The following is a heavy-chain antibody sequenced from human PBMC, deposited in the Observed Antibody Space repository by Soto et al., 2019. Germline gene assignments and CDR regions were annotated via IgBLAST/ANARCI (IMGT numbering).Heavy chain of an antibody. CDR1: GYTFTGYY. Sequence: ASVKVSCKASGYTFTGYYMHWVRQAPGQGLEWMGWINPNSGGTNYAQKFQGRVTMTRDTSISTAYMELSRLRSDDTAVYYCATDGALRSLRSWFDPWGQGTLVTVSS. D-gene: IGHD4-17*01. V-gene: IGHV1-2*02. J-gene: IGHJ5*02. CDR3: ATDGALRSLRSWFDP. CDR2: INPNSGGT.